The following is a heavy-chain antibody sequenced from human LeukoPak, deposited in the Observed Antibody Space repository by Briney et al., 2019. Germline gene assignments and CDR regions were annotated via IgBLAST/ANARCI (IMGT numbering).Heavy chain of an antibody. D-gene: IGHD1-7*01. V-gene: IGHV3-48*03. CDR3: ARELSGTTSYYFDY. Sequence: PGGSLRLSCAASGFTFSSYEMNWVPHAPGKGLEWVSYISTSGNTRYYADSVKGRFTISRDNAKNSLYLQMNSLRVEDTAVYYCARELSGTTSYYFDYWGQGTLVTVSS. CDR2: ISTSGNTR. J-gene: IGHJ4*02. CDR1: GFTFSSYE.